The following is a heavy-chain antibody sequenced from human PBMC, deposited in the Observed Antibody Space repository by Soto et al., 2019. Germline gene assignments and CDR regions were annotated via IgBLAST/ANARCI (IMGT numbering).Heavy chain of an antibody. J-gene: IGHJ3*02. V-gene: IGHV1-69-2*01. CDR1: GYTFIDYF. Sequence: ASVKVSCKVSGYTFIDYFMHWVQQAPGKGLEWMGLVDPEDGETIYAEKFQGRVTITADTSTDTAYMELRSLRSDDTAVYYCAQLLTPRPHAFDIWGQGTMVTVSS. D-gene: IGHD1-1*01. CDR2: VDPEDGET. CDR3: AQLLTPRPHAFDI.